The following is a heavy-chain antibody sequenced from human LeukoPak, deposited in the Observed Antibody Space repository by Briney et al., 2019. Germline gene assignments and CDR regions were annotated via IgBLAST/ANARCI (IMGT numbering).Heavy chain of an antibody. CDR1: GGSFSGYY. CDR2: INHSGST. CDR3: VRQLGLRYFDWLLTEDWFDP. D-gene: IGHD3-9*01. V-gene: IGHV4-34*01. Sequence: SETLSLTCAVYGGSFSGYYWSWLRQPPGKGLEWIGEINHSGSTNYNPSLKSRVTISVDTSKNQFSLKLSSVTAADTAVYYCVRQLGLRYFDWLLTEDWFDPWGQGTLVTVSS. J-gene: IGHJ5*02.